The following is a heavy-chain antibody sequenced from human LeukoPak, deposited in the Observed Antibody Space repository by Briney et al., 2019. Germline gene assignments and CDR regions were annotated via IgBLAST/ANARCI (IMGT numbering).Heavy chain of an antibody. Sequence: GSLRLSCPGSGFTFGDYGMSWVRQAPGKGLEWVGFIRSKPYGGTTEYAASVEGRFTISRDDSESIAYLQMNSLKTEDTAVYYCTRGDYYDSGGYYFLFDYWGQGTLVAVSS. CDR3: TRGDYYDSGGYYFLFDY. CDR1: GFTFGDYG. V-gene: IGHV3-49*04. J-gene: IGHJ4*02. D-gene: IGHD3-22*01. CDR2: IRSKPYGGTT.